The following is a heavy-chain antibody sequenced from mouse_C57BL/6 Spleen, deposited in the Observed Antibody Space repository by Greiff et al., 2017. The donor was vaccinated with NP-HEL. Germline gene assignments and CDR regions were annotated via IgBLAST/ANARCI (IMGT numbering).Heavy chain of an antibody. CDR3: AREGGY. Sequence: VQLQQSGPELVKPGASVKISCKASGYAFSSSWMNWVKQRPGKGLEWIGRIYPGDGDTNYNGKFKSKATLTADKSSSTAYMQLSSLTSEDSAVYFCAREGGYWGQGTLVTVSA. CDR1: GYAFSSSW. V-gene: IGHV1-82*01. CDR2: IYPGDGDT. J-gene: IGHJ3*01.